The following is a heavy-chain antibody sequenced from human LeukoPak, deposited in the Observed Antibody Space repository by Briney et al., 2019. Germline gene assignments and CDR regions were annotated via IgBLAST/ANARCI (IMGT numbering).Heavy chain of an antibody. J-gene: IGHJ4*02. CDR2: IYYSGST. D-gene: IGHD5-18*01. CDR3: ARGIYSYVDY. V-gene: IGHV4-39*01. Sequence: PSETLSLTCTVSGGSISSSSYYWGWIRQPPGKWLEWIGSIYYSGSTYYNPSLKSRVTISVDTSKNQFSLKLSSVTAADTAVYYCARGIYSYVDYWGQGTLVTVSS. CDR1: GGSISSSSYY.